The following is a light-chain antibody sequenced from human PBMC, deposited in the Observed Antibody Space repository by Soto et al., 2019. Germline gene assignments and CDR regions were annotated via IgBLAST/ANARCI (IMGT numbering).Light chain of an antibody. CDR1: SSDVGSYNR. CDR2: EVS. J-gene: IGLJ1*01. V-gene: IGLV2-18*02. Sequence: QSALTQPPSVSGSPGQSVAISCTGTSSDVGSYNRVSWHQQPPGAAPKLMIYEVSNRPSGVPDRFSGSKSGNTASLTISGLQAEDEADYYCSSYTSSSTYVCGTGTKVTVL. CDR3: SSYTSSSTYV.